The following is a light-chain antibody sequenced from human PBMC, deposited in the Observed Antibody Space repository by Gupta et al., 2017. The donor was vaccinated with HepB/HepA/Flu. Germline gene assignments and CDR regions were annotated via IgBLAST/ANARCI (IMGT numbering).Light chain of an antibody. Sequence: QSVLTQPASVSGSPGQSITISCTGTSSDVYNSNYVSWYQHHPGKGPKLIIYDVSNRPSGVSTRFSGSRSGNKASPPISGLQGEDEADYYCGSSKITTTSLIFGTGTKVTVL. J-gene: IGLJ1*01. CDR3: GSSKITTTSLI. V-gene: IGLV2-14*03. CDR2: DVS. CDR1: SSDVYNSNY.